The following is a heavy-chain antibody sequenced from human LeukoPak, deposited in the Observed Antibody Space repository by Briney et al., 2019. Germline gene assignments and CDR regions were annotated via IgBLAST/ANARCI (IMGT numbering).Heavy chain of an antibody. Sequence: GGSLRLSCAASGFTFSSYAMSWVRQAPGEGLEWVSAISGSGGSTYYADSVKGRFTISRDNSKNTLYLQMNSLRAEDTAVYYCAKTDYYDSSGYSPLDYWGQGTLVTVSS. CDR1: GFTFSSYA. V-gene: IGHV3-23*01. CDR3: AKTDYYDSSGYSPLDY. J-gene: IGHJ4*02. CDR2: ISGSGGST. D-gene: IGHD3-22*01.